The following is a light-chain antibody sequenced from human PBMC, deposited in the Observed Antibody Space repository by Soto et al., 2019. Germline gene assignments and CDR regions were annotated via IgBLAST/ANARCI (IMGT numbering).Light chain of an antibody. CDR1: SSDIGGYSY. CDR2: EVS. CDR3: YSYTSSSARV. J-gene: IGLJ1*01. V-gene: IGLV2-14*01. Sequence: QSVLTQPASVSGSPGQSITISCTGTSSDIGGYSYVSWYQQHPGKAPKLIIYEVSHRPSGVSNRFSGSKSDNTASLTISGLRAEDEADYYCYSYTSSSARVFGTGTKVTVL.